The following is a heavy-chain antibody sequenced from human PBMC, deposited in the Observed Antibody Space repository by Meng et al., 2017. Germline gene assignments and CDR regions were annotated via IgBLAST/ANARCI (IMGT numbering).Heavy chain of an antibody. V-gene: IGHV2-70*01. CDR3: ARMHYYGSGSYRTYYYGMDV. CDR2: IDWDDDK. J-gene: IGHJ6*02. CDR1: GFSLSTSGMC. Sequence: SGPTLVKPTQTLTLTCTFSGFSLSTSGMCVSWIRQPPGKALEWLALIDWDDDKYYSTSLKTRLTISKDTSKNQVVLTMTNMDPVATATYYCARMHYYGSGSYRTYYYGMDVWGQGTTVTVSS. D-gene: IGHD3-10*01.